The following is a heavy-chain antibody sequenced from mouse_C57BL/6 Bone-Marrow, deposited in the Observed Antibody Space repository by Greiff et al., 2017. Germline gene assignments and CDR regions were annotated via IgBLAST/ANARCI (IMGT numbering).Heavy chain of an antibody. CDR3: ARYEDVLWYFDV. V-gene: IGHV3-8*01. CDR2: ISSSGST. J-gene: IGHJ1*03. Sequence: EVKLLESGPGLAKPSQTLSLTCSVTGYSITSDYWNWIRKFPGNKLEYMGYISSSGSTYYNTSLNSRISITRDTSKNQYYLQLKSVNTEDTATANWARYEDVLWYFDVWGTGTTVTVSS. CDR1: GYSITSDY. D-gene: IGHD5-1*01.